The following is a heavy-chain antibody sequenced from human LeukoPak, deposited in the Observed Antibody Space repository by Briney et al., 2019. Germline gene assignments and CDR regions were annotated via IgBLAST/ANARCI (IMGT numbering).Heavy chain of an antibody. CDR2: IYYSRNT. J-gene: IGHJ3*02. CDR3: ARHAAAFDI. Sequence: SETLSLICTVSVGSNSSSSYYWGWIRQPPGKGLEWIRSIYYSRNTYYNPSLKSRVTISVETSKNQLCLKLSSVTAADTAVYYCARHAAAFDIWGQGTMVTVSS. CDR1: VGSNSSSSYY. D-gene: IGHD2-15*01. V-gene: IGHV4-39*01.